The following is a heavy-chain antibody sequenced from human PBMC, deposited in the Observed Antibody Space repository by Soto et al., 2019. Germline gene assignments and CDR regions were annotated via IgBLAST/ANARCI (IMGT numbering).Heavy chain of an antibody. D-gene: IGHD1-1*01. V-gene: IGHV3-21*01. J-gene: IGHJ4*02. CDR3: ARMDETGTEYD. Sequence: GGSLRLSCAASGFTFSSYSMNWVRQAPGKGLEWVSSISSSSSYIYYADSVKGRFTISRDNAKNSLYLQMNSLRAEDTAVYYCARMDETGTEYDWGQGTLVTVSS. CDR1: GFTFSSYS. CDR2: ISSSSSYI.